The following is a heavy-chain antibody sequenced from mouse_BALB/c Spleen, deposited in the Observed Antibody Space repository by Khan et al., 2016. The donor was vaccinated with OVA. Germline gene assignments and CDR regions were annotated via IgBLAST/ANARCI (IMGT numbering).Heavy chain of an antibody. J-gene: IGHJ4*01. CDR1: NFSLTNYG. CDR2: IWRGGST. V-gene: IGHV2-5*01. Sequence: QVQLQQSGPGLVQPSQSLSITCTVSNFSLTNYGVHWVRQSPGKGLEWLGVIWRGGSTDYNAAFMSRLSITKDTSKSQVFFKMNSLQADDTAIYYCAKNQAGYAMDYWGQGTSVTVSS. CDR3: AKNQAGYAMDY.